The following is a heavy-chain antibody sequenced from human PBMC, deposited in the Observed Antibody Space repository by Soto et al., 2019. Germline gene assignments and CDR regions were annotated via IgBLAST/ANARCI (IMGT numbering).Heavy chain of an antibody. CDR3: AKDYLDYDILTGYYDY. CDR2: ISGSGGST. Sequence: GGSLRLSCAASGFTFSSYAMSWVRQAPGKGLEWVSAISGSGGSTYYADSVKGRFTISRDNSKNTLYLQMNSLRAEDTAVYYCAKDYLDYDILTGYYDYWGQGTLVTVSS. CDR1: GFTFSSYA. J-gene: IGHJ4*02. D-gene: IGHD3-9*01. V-gene: IGHV3-23*01.